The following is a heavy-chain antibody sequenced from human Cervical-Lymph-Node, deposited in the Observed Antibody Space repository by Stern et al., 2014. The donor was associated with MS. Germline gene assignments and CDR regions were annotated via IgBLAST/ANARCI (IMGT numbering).Heavy chain of an antibody. CDR3: ARATDILTGHYPYYFDY. Sequence: QVQLQESGPGLVKPSETLSLTCSVSGGSIRSYYWSWIRQPPGKGLEWIGYIYYSGSTNYNPSLQSRVTISVDTSKNQFSLKLSPVTAADTAVYYCARATDILTGHYPYYFDYWGQGTLVTVSS. J-gene: IGHJ4*02. D-gene: IGHD3-9*01. CDR2: IYYSGST. V-gene: IGHV4-59*01. CDR1: GGSIRSYY.